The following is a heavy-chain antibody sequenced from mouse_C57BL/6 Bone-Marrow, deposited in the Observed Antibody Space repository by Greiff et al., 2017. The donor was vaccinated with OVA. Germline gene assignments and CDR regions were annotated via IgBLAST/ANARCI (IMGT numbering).Heavy chain of an antibody. CDR3: ARSGITTVEGDFAMDY. V-gene: IGHV1-55*01. CDR2: IYPGSGRT. Sequence: QVQLQQPGAELVKPGASVKMSCKASGYTFTSYWITWVKQRPGQGLEWIGDIYPGSGRTNYNENFKSKATLTVDTSSSTAYMQHSSLTSEDSAVYDFARSGITTVEGDFAMDYWGQGTSVTVSS. J-gene: IGHJ4*01. CDR1: GYTFTSYW. D-gene: IGHD1-1*01.